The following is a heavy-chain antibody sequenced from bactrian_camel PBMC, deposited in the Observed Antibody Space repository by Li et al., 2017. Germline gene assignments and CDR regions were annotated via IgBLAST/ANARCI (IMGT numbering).Heavy chain of an antibody. Sequence: QLVESGGGSAQAGGSLNLSCAVSGPSFRRICMGWFRQAPGEEREGVAVIYSAGSNTYYADSVEGRFTISQDIAKNTLYLQMNSLKPEDTAMYYCAADSLFPCGHLDYREYGYWGQGTQVTVS. CDR3: AADSLFPCGHLDYREYGY. V-gene: IGHV3S45*01. D-gene: IGHD5*01. CDR2: IYSAGSNT. J-gene: IGHJ4*01. CDR1: GPSFRRIC.